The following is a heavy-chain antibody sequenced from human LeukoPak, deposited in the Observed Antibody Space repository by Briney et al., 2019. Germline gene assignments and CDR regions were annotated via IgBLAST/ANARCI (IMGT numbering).Heavy chain of an antibody. V-gene: IGHV3-30*03. CDR1: GFTFSSYG. J-gene: IGHJ6*02. Sequence: GRSLRLSCAASGFTFSSYGMHWVRQAPGKGLEWVAVISYDGSNKYYADSVKGRFTISRDNSKNTLYLQMNSLRAEDTAVYYCARSSSWYGDYYYYGMDVWGQGTTVTVSS. CDR3: ARSSSWYGDYYYYGMDV. CDR2: ISYDGSNK. D-gene: IGHD6-13*01.